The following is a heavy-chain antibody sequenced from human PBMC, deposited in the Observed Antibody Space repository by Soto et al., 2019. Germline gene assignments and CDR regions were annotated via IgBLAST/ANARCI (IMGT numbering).Heavy chain of an antibody. J-gene: IGHJ6*02. CDR1: GGSLSSYY. Sequence: SETLSLTCVVSGGSLSSYYWSWIRQPPGKGLEWIGYIYYSGSTNYNPSLKSRVTVSVDASKNQFSLKLSSVTAADTAVYYCARGSSIAGLYYGMDVWGQGTTVTVSS. CDR2: IYYSGST. CDR3: ARGSSIAGLYYGMDV. V-gene: IGHV4-59*12. D-gene: IGHD6-6*01.